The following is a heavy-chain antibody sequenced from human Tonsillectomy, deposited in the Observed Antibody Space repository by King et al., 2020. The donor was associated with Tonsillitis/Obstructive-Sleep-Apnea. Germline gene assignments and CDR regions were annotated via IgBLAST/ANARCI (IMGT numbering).Heavy chain of an antibody. J-gene: IGHJ4*02. CDR1: GGSFSGNY. D-gene: IGHD2-2*03. CDR3: ARVGNCSSTGCFDY. CDR2: INHSGGT. V-gene: IGHV4-34*01. Sequence: VQLQQWGAGLLKPSETLSLTCAVHGGSFSGNYWTWIRQPPGKGLEWIGEINHSGGTKYNPSLKGGATISVDTPKSQFSLMLNSVTAADTAVYYCARVGNCSSTGCFDYWGQGTLVTVSS.